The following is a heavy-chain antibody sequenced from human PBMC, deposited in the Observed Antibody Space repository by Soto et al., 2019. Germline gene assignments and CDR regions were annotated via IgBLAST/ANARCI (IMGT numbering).Heavy chain of an antibody. J-gene: IGHJ4*02. V-gene: IGHV4-31*03. CDR3: ASSQGQLWLPDFDY. D-gene: IGHD5-18*01. Sequence: SETLSLTCTVSGGSISSGGYYWSWIRQHPGKGLEWIGYIYYSGSTYYNPSLKSRVTISVDTSKNQFSLKLSSVTAADTAVYYCASSQGQLWLPDFDYWGQGTLVTGSS. CDR1: GGSISSGGYY. CDR2: IYYSGST.